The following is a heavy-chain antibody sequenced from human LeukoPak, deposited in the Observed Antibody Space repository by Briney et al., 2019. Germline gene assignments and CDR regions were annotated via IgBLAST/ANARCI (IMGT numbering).Heavy chain of an antibody. CDR3: ARGYCSGGSCYHAVDC. CDR1: GGTFSSYA. Sequence: GSSVKVSCKASGGTFSSYAISWVRQAPGQGLEWMGGIIPIFGTANYAQKFQGRVTITADESTSTAYMELSSLGSEDTAVYYCARGYCSGGSCYHAVDCWGQGTLVTVSS. CDR2: IIPIFGTA. D-gene: IGHD2-15*01. V-gene: IGHV1-69*01. J-gene: IGHJ4*02.